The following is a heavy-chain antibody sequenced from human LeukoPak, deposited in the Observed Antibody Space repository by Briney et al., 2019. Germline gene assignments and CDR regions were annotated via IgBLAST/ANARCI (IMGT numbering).Heavy chain of an antibody. J-gene: IGHJ4*02. D-gene: IGHD3-22*01. CDR1: GFTFTSSA. Sequence: ASVKVSCKASGFTFTSSAMQWVRQARGQRLEWIGWIVVGSGNTNYAQKFQERVTLTRDMSTSTAYMELSSLRSEDTAVYYCAARTFYYDSSGYTFDYWGQGTLVTVSS. V-gene: IGHV1-58*02. CDR3: AARTFYYDSSGYTFDY. CDR2: IVVGSGNT.